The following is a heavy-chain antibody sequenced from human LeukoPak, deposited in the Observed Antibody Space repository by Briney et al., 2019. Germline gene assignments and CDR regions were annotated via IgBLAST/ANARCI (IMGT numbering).Heavy chain of an antibody. D-gene: IGHD1-26*01. Sequence: SETLSLTCAVYGGSFSGYYWSWIRQPPGKGLEWIGYIYYSGSTNYNPSLKSRVTISVDTSKNQFSLKLSSVTAADTAVYYCARDGIGGAFDIWGQGTMVTVSS. CDR3: ARDGIGGAFDI. J-gene: IGHJ3*02. V-gene: IGHV4-59*01. CDR1: GGSFSGYY. CDR2: IYYSGST.